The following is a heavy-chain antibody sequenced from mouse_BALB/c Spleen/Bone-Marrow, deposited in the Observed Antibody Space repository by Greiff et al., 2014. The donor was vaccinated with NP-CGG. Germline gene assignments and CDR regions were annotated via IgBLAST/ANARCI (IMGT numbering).Heavy chain of an antibody. CDR1: GYSFTGYT. D-gene: IGHD1-1*01. V-gene: IGHV1-18*01. CDR2: INPYNGGT. J-gene: IGHJ4*01. CDR3: ARWDYYGYAMDY. Sequence: EVKLVESGPELVKPGASMKISCKASGYSFTGYTMNWVKQSHGKNLEWIGLINPYNGGTSYIQKFKGKATLTVDKSSSTAYMELLSLTSEDSAVYYCARWDYYGYAMDYWGQGTSVTVSS.